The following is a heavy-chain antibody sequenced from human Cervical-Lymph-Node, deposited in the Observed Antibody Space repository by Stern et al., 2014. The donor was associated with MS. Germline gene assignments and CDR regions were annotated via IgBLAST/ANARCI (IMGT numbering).Heavy chain of an antibody. Sequence: VQLVESGAEVKKPGASVKVSCKASGYTFTSYGISWVRQAPGQGLEWMGWISAYNGNTNYAQKLQGRVTMTTDTSTSTAYMELRSLRSDDTAVYYCARVYNYYDSSGYPADAFDIWGQGTMVTVSS. CDR2: ISAYNGNT. CDR1: GYTFTSYG. V-gene: IGHV1-18*01. D-gene: IGHD3-22*01. J-gene: IGHJ3*02. CDR3: ARVYNYYDSSGYPADAFDI.